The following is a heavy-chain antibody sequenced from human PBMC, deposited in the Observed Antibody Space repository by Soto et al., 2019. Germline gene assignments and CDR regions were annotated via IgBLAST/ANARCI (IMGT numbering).Heavy chain of an antibody. V-gene: IGHV3-48*01. D-gene: IGHD6-19*01. CDR1: RFTFSVCI. CDR2: ISSGSGTI. Sequence: LRITCAASRFTFSVCIVNLVRKTPGKGLESISYISSGSGTIYYADSVKGRFTISRDNAKNTLYLQMNSLRAEDTAVYYCAKRDVAGRGKAVALNAEYFPHWGQGTVVTVSS. CDR3: AKRDVAGRGKAVALNAEYFPH. J-gene: IGHJ1*01.